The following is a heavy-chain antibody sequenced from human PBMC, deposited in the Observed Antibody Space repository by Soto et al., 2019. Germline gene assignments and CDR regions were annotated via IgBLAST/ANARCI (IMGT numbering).Heavy chain of an antibody. D-gene: IGHD5-18*01. J-gene: IGHJ3*02. Sequence: QVQLVESGGGVVQPGRSLRLSCAASGFTFRSYGMHWVRQAPGKGLEWVAVIWYDGSNKYYADSVKGRFTISRDNSKNTLYLQMNSLRAEDTAVYYCARDAYSYGLDAFDIWGQGTMVTVSS. CDR2: IWYDGSNK. V-gene: IGHV3-33*01. CDR1: GFTFRSYG. CDR3: ARDAYSYGLDAFDI.